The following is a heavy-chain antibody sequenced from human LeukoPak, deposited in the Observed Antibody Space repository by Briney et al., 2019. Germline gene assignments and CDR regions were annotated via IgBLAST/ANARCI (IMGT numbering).Heavy chain of an antibody. CDR2: IRSRTYGGTT. Sequence: GGSLRLSCTASGFTLDDFAMSWFRQAPGKGLEWVGFIRSRTYGGTTEYAASVKGRFIISKDNSKSIAYLQLNSLETEDTAVYYCVRDRLRYYDGKGFVGGYWGQGTPVTVSS. CDR1: GFTLDDFA. D-gene: IGHD3-16*01. CDR3: VRDRLRYYDGKGFVGGY. V-gene: IGHV3-49*03. J-gene: IGHJ4*02.